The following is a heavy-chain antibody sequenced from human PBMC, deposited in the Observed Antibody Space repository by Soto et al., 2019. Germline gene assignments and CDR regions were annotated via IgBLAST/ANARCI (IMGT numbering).Heavy chain of an antibody. V-gene: IGHV1-2*02. J-gene: IGHJ4*02. D-gene: IGHD2-21*02. CDR3: LRGGGVDVVTPTRIVFDY. Sequence: QVQLVQSGAEVKKPGASVKVSCKVSGYTFTGNYMHWMRQAPGQGPEWMGWINPRNGDTDNAQKFQGRGTNTRDTYISTAYMDLSRLTSDGTAIYFYLRGGGVDVVTPTRIVFDYWGQGTLLTVSS. CDR1: GYTFTGNY. CDR2: INPRNGDT.